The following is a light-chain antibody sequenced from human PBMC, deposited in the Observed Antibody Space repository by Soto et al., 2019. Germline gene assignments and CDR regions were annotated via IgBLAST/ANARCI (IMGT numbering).Light chain of an antibody. CDR2: EVR. CDR1: SSDVGDYDY. CDR3: SSYSFSNNYV. J-gene: IGLJ1*01. Sequence: QSVRTHPASVSWSPGQSITIACTGTSSDVGDYDYVSWYQQYPGKAPKLMIYEVRNRPSGVSNRFSGSKSGNTASLTISGLQAGDEADHYCSSYSFSNNYVFGTGTKVTVL. V-gene: IGLV2-14*01.